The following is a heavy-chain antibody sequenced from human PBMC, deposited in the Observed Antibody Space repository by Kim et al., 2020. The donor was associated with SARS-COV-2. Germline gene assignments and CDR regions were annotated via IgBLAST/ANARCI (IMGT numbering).Heavy chain of an antibody. D-gene: IGHD3-10*01. V-gene: IGHV4-39*07. CDR2: IYYSGST. CDR3: ARDVYYGSGSYSDY. J-gene: IGHJ4*02. CDR1: GGSISSSSYY. Sequence: SETLSLTCTVSGGSISSSSYYWGWIRQPPGKGLEWIGSIYYSGSTYYNPSLKSRVTISVDTSKNQFSLKLSSVTAADTAVYYCARDVYYGSGSYSDYWGQGTLVTVSS.